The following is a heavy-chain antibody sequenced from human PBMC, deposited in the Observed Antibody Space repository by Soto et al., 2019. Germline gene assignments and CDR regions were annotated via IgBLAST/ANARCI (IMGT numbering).Heavy chain of an antibody. J-gene: IGHJ6*02. Sequence: PGGSLRLSCAAAGFPVSSNYMSWVRQAPGKGLEWVSVIYSGGSTYYADSVKGRFTISRDNSKNTLYLQMNSLRAEDTAVYYCASQGRLRGKYYYDSSDYGMGVWGQGTTVTVSS. CDR1: GFPVSSNY. D-gene: IGHD3-22*01. CDR2: IYSGGST. V-gene: IGHV3-53*01. CDR3: ASQGRLRGKYYYDSSDYGMGV.